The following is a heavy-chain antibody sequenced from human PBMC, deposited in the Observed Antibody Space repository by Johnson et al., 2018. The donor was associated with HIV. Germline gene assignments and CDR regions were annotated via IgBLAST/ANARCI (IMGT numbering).Heavy chain of an antibody. CDR1: GFTFSNHW. CDR2: IHYDGSNK. J-gene: IGHJ3*02. Sequence: QVQLVESGGGLVQPGGSLRLSCGASGFTFSNHWMTWVRQAPGKGLEWVAFIHYDGSNKYDADSVKGRFTISRDNSKNTLYLQMSSLRVEDTAVYYCAKDWDRWLQPPGDAFDIWGQGTMVTVSS. V-gene: IGHV3-30*02. CDR3: AKDWDRWLQPPGDAFDI. D-gene: IGHD5-24*01.